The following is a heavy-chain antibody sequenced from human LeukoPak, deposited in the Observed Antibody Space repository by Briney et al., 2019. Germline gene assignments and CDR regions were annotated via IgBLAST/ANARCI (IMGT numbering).Heavy chain of an antibody. CDR1: GGSIRSGGYD. CDR3: ARTMEDYGGIAYYYYYMDV. CDR2: INHTGGT. V-gene: IGHV4-34*01. Sequence: SETLSLTCTVSGGSIRSGGYDWSWLRQPPGKGLEWFGEINHTGGTNYNPSLENRVTISVDTSKKQFSLKVSFVTAADTAVYYCARTMEDYGGIAYYYYYMDVWGKGTTVTISS. J-gene: IGHJ6*03. D-gene: IGHD4-23*01.